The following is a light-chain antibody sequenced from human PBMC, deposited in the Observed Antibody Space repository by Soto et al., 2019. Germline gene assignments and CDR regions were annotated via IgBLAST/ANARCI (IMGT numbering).Light chain of an antibody. CDR2: GAS. CDR3: QHYDNSPL. CDR1: QSVNSNY. Sequence: ETVLAQSPATLSLSPGERATLSCRASQSVNSNYLVRYQQKPGQAPRLLIYGASTRAAGITDRFSGGGSGTEFTLTISRLEPEDFAVYYCQHYDNSPLFGPGTKVDIK. V-gene: IGKV3-20*01. J-gene: IGKJ3*01.